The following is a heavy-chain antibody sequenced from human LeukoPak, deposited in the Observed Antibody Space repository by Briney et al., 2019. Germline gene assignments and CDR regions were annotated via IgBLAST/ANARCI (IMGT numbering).Heavy chain of an antibody. D-gene: IGHD1-1*01. V-gene: IGHV3-64D*09. Sequence: PGGSLRLSCSASGFTFSRYSMHWVRQAPGKGLEYVSAISSDGGSTYYADSVKGRFTISRDNSKNTLSLQMSSLRGEDTAVYYCVTGENWNDGVDYFDHWGQGTLVTVSS. CDR3: VTGENWNDGVDYFDH. CDR1: GFTFSRYS. J-gene: IGHJ4*02. CDR2: ISSDGGST.